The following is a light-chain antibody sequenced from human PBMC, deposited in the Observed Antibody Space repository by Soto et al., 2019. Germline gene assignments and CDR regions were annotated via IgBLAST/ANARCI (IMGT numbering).Light chain of an antibody. Sequence: ALTQPPSVSGSPGQSVTISCTGTSSDVGSYNRVSWYQQPPGTAPKLMIYEVSNRPSGVPDRFSGSKSGNTASLTISGLQAEDEADYYCNSYTSSSTYVFGTGTKLTVL. J-gene: IGLJ1*01. CDR2: EVS. CDR3: NSYTSSSTYV. CDR1: SSDVGSYNR. V-gene: IGLV2-18*02.